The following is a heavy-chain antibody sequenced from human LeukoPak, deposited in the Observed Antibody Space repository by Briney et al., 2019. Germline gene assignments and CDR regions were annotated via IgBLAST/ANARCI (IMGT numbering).Heavy chain of an antibody. Sequence: SETLSLTCAVYGGSFSGYYWSWIRQPPGKGLEWIGEINNSGSTNYNPSLKSRVTISVDTSKNQFSLKLISVTAADTAVYYCARGERGHEYFFDYWGQGTLVTVSS. CDR1: GGSFSGYY. CDR2: INNSGST. D-gene: IGHD1-1*01. V-gene: IGHV4-34*01. CDR3: ARGERGHEYFFDY. J-gene: IGHJ4*02.